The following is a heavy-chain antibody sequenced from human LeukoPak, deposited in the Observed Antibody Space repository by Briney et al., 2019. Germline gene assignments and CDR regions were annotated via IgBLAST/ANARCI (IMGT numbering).Heavy chain of an antibody. CDR3: ARDHDFWSGYYSPDAFDI. Sequence: ASVKVSCKASGGTFSSYAISWVRQAPGQGLEWMGGIIPIFGTANYAQKFQGRVTITTDESTSTAYMELSSLRSEDTAVYYCARDHDFWSGYYSPDAFDIWGQGTMVTVSS. CDR1: GGTFSSYA. CDR2: IIPIFGTA. V-gene: IGHV1-69*05. D-gene: IGHD3-3*01. J-gene: IGHJ3*02.